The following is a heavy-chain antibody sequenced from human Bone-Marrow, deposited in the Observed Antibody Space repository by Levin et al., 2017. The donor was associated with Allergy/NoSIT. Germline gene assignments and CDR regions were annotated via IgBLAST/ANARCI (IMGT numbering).Heavy chain of an antibody. CDR2: ISYDANNK. D-gene: IGHD4-17*01. CDR3: ARGPGDYGPFDY. Sequence: GGSLRLSCAASGFTFSTYSMHWVRQSPGKGLEWVAVISYDANNKYYADSVKGRFTISRDNSNNTLCLQMNSLRGEDAAVYYCARGPGDYGPFDYWGQGALVTVSS. J-gene: IGHJ4*02. CDR1: GFTFSTYS. V-gene: IGHV3-30*04.